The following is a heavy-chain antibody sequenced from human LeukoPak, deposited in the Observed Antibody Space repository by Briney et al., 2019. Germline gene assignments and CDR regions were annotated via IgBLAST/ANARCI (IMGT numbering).Heavy chain of an antibody. Sequence: SETLSLTCTVSGGSISSYYWSWIRQPPGKGLEWIGYIYYSGSTNYNPSLKSRVTISVDTSKNQFSLKLSSVTAADTAVYYCARVEGFGELGTNWFDPWGQGTLVTVSS. V-gene: IGHV4-59*01. J-gene: IGHJ5*02. D-gene: IGHD3-10*01. CDR3: ARVEGFGELGTNWFDP. CDR2: IYYSGST. CDR1: GGSISSYY.